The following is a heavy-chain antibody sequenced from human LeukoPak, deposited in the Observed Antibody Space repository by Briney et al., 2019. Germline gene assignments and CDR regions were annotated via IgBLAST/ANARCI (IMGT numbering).Heavy chain of an antibody. CDR2: IKQDGSKK. J-gene: IGHJ4*02. CDR3: TRVGYIDEGIDY. CDR1: GFMFSSNW. D-gene: IGHD5-24*01. V-gene: IGHV3-7*04. Sequence: GGSLRLSCAASGFMFSSNWMTWVRQAPGKGLEWVANIKQDGSKKSYVDSVKGRFTISRDNAKNSLYLQMNSLRAEDTAIYYCTRVGYIDEGIDYWGQGTLVTVSS.